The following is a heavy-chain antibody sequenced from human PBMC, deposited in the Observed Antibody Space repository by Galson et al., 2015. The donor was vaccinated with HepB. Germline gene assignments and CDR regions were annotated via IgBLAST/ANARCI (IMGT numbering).Heavy chain of an antibody. V-gene: IGHV1-69*04. D-gene: IGHD3-22*01. CDR3: AREERDSSGYYSHYYYGMDV. CDR1: GGTLSSYA. J-gene: IGHJ6*02. Sequence: SVKVSCKASGGTLSSYAITWVRQAPGQGLEWMGRIIPILGRTNYAQKFQGRVTITADKLTNTAYMELSSLRSEDTAVYYCAREERDSSGYYSHYYYGMDVWGQRTTVTVSS. CDR2: IIPILGRT.